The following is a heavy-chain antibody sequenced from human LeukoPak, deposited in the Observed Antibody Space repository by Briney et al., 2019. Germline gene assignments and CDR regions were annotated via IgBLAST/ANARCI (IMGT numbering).Heavy chain of an antibody. CDR1: GFTLDDYA. V-gene: IGHV3-9*01. Sequence: PGGSLRLSCAASGFTLDDYAMHWVRQAPGKGLEWVSGISWNSGSIGYADSVKGRFTISRDNAKNSLYLQMNSLRAEDTALYYCAKGGGTRSFDYWGQGTLVTVSS. J-gene: IGHJ4*02. CDR3: AKGGGTRSFDY. D-gene: IGHD1-1*01. CDR2: ISWNSGSI.